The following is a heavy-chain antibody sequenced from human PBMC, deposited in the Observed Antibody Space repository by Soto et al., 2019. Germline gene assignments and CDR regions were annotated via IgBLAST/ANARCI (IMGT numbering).Heavy chain of an antibody. J-gene: IGHJ4*02. CDR3: AREPRDDYMISGGFDY. V-gene: IGHV3-11*01. D-gene: IGHD4-4*01. Sequence: GGSLRLSCVASGLTFSDYYMSWFRQAPGKGLEWVSYISSGGSVIYSADSMKGRFTISRDNAKNSLYLQVNSVRAEDTAVYYCAREPRDDYMISGGFDYWGQGTLVTVSS. CDR2: ISSGGSVI. CDR1: GLTFSDYY.